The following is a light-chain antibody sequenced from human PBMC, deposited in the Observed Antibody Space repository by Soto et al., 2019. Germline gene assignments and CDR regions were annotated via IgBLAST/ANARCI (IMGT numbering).Light chain of an antibody. CDR1: SSDGGGYNY. J-gene: IGLJ1*01. CDR2: EVT. V-gene: IGLV2-14*01. Sequence: LTQPASVSGSPGQSITISCTGTSSDGGGYNYVSWYQQHPGNAPKLMIYEVTSRPSGVSNRFSASKSGNTASLSISGLQAEDEADYYCSSYTSTSTYVFGAGTKVTVL. CDR3: SSYTSTSTYV.